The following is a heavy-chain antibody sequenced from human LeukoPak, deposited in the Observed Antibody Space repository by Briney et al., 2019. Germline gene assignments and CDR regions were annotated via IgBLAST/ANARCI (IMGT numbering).Heavy chain of an antibody. D-gene: IGHD1-26*01. V-gene: IGHV3-33*01. CDR1: WFTFSSFG. Sequence: GRSLKLSCAASWFTFSSFGMHWGRQAPGQGLEWVAVIWYDGSNKYYADSMKGRFTISRDNSKNTVYLQMNSLRAEDTAVYYCARDNGGSLDYWGQGTLVTVSS. CDR2: IWYDGSNK. J-gene: IGHJ4*02. CDR3: ARDNGGSLDY.